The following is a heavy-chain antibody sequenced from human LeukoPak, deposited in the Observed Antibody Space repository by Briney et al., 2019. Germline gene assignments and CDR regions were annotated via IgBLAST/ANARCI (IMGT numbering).Heavy chain of an antibody. Sequence: SETLSLTCTVSGGSISSGDYYWSWIRQPPGKGLEWIGYIYYSGSTYYNPSLKSRVTISVDTSKNQSSLKLSSVTAADTAVYYCARESDCSSTSCYSWYFDLWGRGTLVTVSS. CDR1: GGSISSGDYY. CDR2: IYYSGST. J-gene: IGHJ2*01. D-gene: IGHD2-2*02. CDR3: ARESDCSSTSCYSWYFDL. V-gene: IGHV4-30-4*01.